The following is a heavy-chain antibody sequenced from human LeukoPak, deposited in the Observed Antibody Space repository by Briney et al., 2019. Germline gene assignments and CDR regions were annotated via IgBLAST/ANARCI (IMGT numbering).Heavy chain of an antibody. CDR1: GFTFSSYE. J-gene: IGHJ3*02. CDR2: ISSSGSTI. D-gene: IGHD3-22*01. CDR3: ARDGDSSGYYHDRDAFDI. V-gene: IGHV3-48*03. Sequence: GGSLRLSCAASGFTFSSYEMNWVRQAPGKGLEWVSYISSSGSTIYYADSVKGRFTISRDNAKNSLYLQMNSLRAEDTAVYYCARDGDSSGYYHDRDAFDIWGQGTMVTVSS.